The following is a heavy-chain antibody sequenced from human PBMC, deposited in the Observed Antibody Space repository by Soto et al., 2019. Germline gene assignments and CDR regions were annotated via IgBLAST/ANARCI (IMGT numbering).Heavy chain of an antibody. CDR1: GFTFSSYA. V-gene: IGHV3-30-3*01. D-gene: IGHD1-26*01. J-gene: IGHJ4*02. CDR2: ISYDGSNK. CDR3: ARDPRGGGWELRD. Sequence: QVQLVESGGGVVQPGRSLRLSCAASGFTFSSYAMHWVRQAPGKGLEWVAVISYDGSNKYYADSVKGRFTISRDNSKNTLYRQMNSLRAADTAVYYCARDPRGGGWELRDWGQGTLVTVSS.